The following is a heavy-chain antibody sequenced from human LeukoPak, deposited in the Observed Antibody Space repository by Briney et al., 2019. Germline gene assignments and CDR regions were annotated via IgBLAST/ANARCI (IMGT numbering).Heavy chain of an antibody. Sequence: GEPLKISCKGSGYSFTGYWIGWVRQMPGKGLEWMGIIYPGDSDTRYSPSFQGQVTMSADKSISTAYLQWSSLKASDTAMYYCARQPQYTSGPFDTWGQGTLVTVSS. V-gene: IGHV5-51*01. J-gene: IGHJ5*02. CDR2: IYPGDSDT. CDR1: GYSFTGYW. D-gene: IGHD6-19*01. CDR3: ARQPQYTSGPFDT.